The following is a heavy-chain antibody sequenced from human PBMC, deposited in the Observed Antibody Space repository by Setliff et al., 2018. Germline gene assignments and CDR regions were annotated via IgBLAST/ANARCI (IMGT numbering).Heavy chain of an antibody. V-gene: IGHV3-48*03. CDR3: ARGETDS. CDR1: GFTFRSYE. CDR2: ISESGTST. J-gene: IGHJ4*02. Sequence: GGSLRLSCVASGFTFRSYEMNWDRRVPGKGLEWVSHISESGTSTHYIDSVKGRFTISRDNAKNSLYLQMNSLRAEDTAVYYCARGETDSWGQGTLVTVSS.